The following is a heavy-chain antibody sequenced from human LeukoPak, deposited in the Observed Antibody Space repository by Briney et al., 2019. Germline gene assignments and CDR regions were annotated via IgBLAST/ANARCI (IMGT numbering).Heavy chain of an antibody. CDR2: IYYSGST. J-gene: IGHJ6*03. Sequence: PSETLSLTCTVSGGSISSYYWSWIRQPPRKGLEWIGSIYYSGSTYYNPSLKSRVTISVDTSKNQFSLKLSSVTAADTAVYYCARRFGGVPEGYYYYYMDVWGKGTTVTISS. CDR3: ARRFGGVPEGYYYYYMDV. V-gene: IGHV4-59*05. D-gene: IGHD3-10*01. CDR1: GGSISSYY.